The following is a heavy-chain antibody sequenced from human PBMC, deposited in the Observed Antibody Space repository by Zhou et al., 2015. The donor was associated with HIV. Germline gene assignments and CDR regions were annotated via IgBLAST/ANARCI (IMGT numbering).Heavy chain of an antibody. Sequence: EVQLVESGGGLVQPGGSLKVSCTAAGFTFNMYSMNWVRQAPGRGLEWLSHIDPSSNGHYADSVKGRFSISRDNAKNSVYLQMNSLRPEDTATYYCARDHDWAFDSWGQGSPGRRLL. D-gene: IGHD3-9*01. V-gene: IGHV3-48*04. CDR2: IDPSSNG. CDR3: ARDHDWAFDS. CDR1: GFTFNMYS. J-gene: IGHJ4*02.